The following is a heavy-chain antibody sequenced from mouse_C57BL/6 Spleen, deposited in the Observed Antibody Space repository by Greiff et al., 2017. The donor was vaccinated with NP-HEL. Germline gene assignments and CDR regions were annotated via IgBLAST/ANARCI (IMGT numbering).Heavy chain of an antibody. CDR2: IRLKSDNYAT. J-gene: IGHJ2*01. Sequence: EVKVVESGGGLVQPGGSMKLSCVASGFTFSNYWMNWVRQSPEKGLEWVAQIRLKSDNYATHYAESVKGRFTISRDDSKSSVSLHMNNLRAEDTGIYYCTGLRGYYYFDYWGQGTTLTVSS. CDR1: GFTFSNYW. V-gene: IGHV6-3*01. CDR3: TGLRGYYYFDY. D-gene: IGHD2-3*01.